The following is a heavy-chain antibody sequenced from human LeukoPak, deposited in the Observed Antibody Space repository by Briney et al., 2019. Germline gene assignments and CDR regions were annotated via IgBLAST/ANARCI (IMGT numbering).Heavy chain of an antibody. D-gene: IGHD6-19*01. CDR1: GFTVSSNY. CDR2: IYSGGST. V-gene: IGHV3-53*01. CDR3: ARGREHARKPGIAVAGTNYYYGMDV. J-gene: IGHJ6*02. Sequence: QPGGSLRLSCAASGFTVSSNYMSWVRQAPGKGLEWVSVIYSGGSTYYADSVKGRFIISRDNSKNTLYLQMNSLRAEDTAVYYCARGREHARKPGIAVAGTNYYYGMDVWGQGTTVTVSS.